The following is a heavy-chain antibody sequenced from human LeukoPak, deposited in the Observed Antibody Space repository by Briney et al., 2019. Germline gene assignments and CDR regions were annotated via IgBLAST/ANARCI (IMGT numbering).Heavy chain of an antibody. J-gene: IGHJ4*02. CDR2: INPNSGDT. Sequence: SVKVSCKASEYTFTGYSVHWVRQAPGQGLEWMGRINPNSGDTYYSQKFQGRVSLTRDTSITSAYMELRRLRSDDTAIYYCARDTSNWSAFDYWGQGTLVTVSS. V-gene: IGHV1-2*06. CDR3: ARDTSNWSAFDY. D-gene: IGHD4-11*01. CDR1: EYTFTGYS.